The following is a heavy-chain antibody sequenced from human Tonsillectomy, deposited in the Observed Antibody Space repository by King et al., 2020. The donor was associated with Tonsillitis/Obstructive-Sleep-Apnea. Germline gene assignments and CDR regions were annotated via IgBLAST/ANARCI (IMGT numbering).Heavy chain of an antibody. V-gene: IGHV1-69*01. CDR3: ARARIFGVVNGYFMDV. CDR1: GGTFSSYA. CDR2: IIPIFGTA. D-gene: IGHD3-3*01. J-gene: IGHJ6*03. Sequence: VQLVQSGAEVKKPGSSVKVSCKASGGTFSSYAITWVRQAPGQGLEWMGGIIPIFGTANYAQKFQGRVTITADESPSTGYMELSSLRSEDTAVYYCARARIFGVVNGYFMDVWGKGTTVTVSS.